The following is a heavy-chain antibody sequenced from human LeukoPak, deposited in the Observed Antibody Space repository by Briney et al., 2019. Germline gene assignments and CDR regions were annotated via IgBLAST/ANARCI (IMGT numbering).Heavy chain of an antibody. J-gene: IGHJ4*02. CDR3: ARVYGKYDY. CDR2: IYYSGST. V-gene: IGHV4-59*12. Sequence: SETLSLTCTVSGGSISSYYWSWIRQPPGKGLEWIGYIYYSGSTNYNSSLKSRVTISVDTSKNQFSLKLSSVTAADTAVYYCARVYGKYDYWGQGTLVTVSS. CDR1: GGSISSYY. D-gene: IGHD2-2*02.